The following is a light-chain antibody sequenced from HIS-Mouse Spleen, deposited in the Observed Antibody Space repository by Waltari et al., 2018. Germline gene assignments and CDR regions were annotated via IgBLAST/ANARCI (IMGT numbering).Light chain of an antibody. CDR2: DDS. J-gene: IGLJ3*02. V-gene: IGLV3-21*02. Sequence: SYVLTQPPSVSVAPRQTASITCGGNNIGSTSMHWYQQKPGQAPVLVVYDDSDRPSGIPERFSGSNSGNTATLTISRVEAGDEADYYCQVWDSSSDHRVFGGGTKLTVL. CDR3: QVWDSSSDHRV. CDR1: NIGSTS.